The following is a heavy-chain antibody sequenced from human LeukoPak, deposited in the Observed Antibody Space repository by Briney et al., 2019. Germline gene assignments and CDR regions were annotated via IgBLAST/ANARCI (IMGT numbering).Heavy chain of an antibody. D-gene: IGHD4-17*01. J-gene: IGHJ3*02. CDR2: IKQDGSEK. V-gene: IGHV3-7*01. CDR3: AKDRGGDYPWGAFDI. Sequence: PGGSLRLSCAASEFSFITYWMTWVRQAPGKGLEWVAKIKQDGSEKYYVDSVKGRFTISRDNARNSLYLRMNSLRAEDTAVYYCAKDRGGDYPWGAFDIWGQGTMVTVSS. CDR1: EFSFITYW.